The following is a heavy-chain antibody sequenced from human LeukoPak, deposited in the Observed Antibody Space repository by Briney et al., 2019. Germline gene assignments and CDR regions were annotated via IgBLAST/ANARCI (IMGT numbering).Heavy chain of an antibody. CDR1: GFTFSSYW. CDR2: IKSKTDSGTT. J-gene: IGHJ4*02. Sequence: GGSLRLSCAASGFTFSSYWMSWVRQAPGKGLEWVGRIKSKTDSGTTDYAAPVKGRFTISRDDSKNTLYLQMNSLKTEDTAVYYCTTEGQGGQGTLITVSS. V-gene: IGHV3-15*01. CDR3: TTEGQ.